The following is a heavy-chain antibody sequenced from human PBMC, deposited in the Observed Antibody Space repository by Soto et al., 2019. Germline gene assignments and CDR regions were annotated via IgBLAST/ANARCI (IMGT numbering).Heavy chain of an antibody. CDR1: GGTFSSYA. Sequence: SVEVSCRASGGTFSSYAISWVRQAPGQGLEWMGGIIPIFGTANYAQKFQGRVTITADESTSTAYMGLSSLRSEDTAAYYCARDQNGYSYGLIGNWFDPWGQGTLVTVSS. CDR2: IIPIFGTA. CDR3: ARDQNGYSYGLIGNWFDP. D-gene: IGHD5-18*01. J-gene: IGHJ5*02. V-gene: IGHV1-69*13.